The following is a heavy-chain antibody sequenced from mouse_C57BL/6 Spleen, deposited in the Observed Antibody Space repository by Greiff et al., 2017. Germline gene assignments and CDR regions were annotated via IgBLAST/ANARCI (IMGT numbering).Heavy chain of an antibody. CDR1: GTTFTAST. Sequence: VQLQQSGAELVKPGASVKLSSKALGTTFTASTRHWVKQRSGRGLGWIGWFFPRRGSLTYNEKFKGKATLTADKSSSTVYMELSRVTSEDSAVYYCTKYEEGEGAMDYWGKGTSVTVSS. CDR2: FFPRRGSL. V-gene: IGHV1-62-2*01. CDR3: TKYEEGEGAMDY. J-gene: IGHJ4*01.